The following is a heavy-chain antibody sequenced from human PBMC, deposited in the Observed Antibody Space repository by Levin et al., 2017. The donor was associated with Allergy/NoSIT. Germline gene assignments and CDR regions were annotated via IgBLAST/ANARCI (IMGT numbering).Heavy chain of an antibody. CDR2: INSDGSST. CDR3: ARERLASGRGIIDY. Sequence: PGESLRLSCAASGFTFSSYWVHWVRQAPGKGLVWVSRINSDGSSTSYADSVKGRFTISRDNAKNTLYLQMNSLGAEDTAVYYCARERLASGRGIIDYWGQGTLVTVSS. D-gene: IGHD3-10*01. J-gene: IGHJ4*02. CDR1: GFTFSSYW. V-gene: IGHV3-74*01.